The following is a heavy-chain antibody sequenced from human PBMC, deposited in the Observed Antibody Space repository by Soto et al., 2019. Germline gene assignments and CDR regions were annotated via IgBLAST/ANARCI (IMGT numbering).Heavy chain of an antibody. D-gene: IGHD1-26*01. CDR2: IYYRGST. CDR1: GGSISIHY. Sequence: LPETLSLTCTVSGGSISIHYWSWVRQAPGKGLEWIGHIYYRGSTNYNPSLRSRSTISVDTSKNQFSLKLNSVTTADAAVYYCARDGREASGMDVWGQGTKVTVSS. CDR3: ARDGREASGMDV. V-gene: IGHV4-59*11. J-gene: IGHJ6*02.